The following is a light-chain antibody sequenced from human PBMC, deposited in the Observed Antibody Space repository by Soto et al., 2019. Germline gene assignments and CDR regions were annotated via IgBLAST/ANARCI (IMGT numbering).Light chain of an antibody. CDR1: QTIIRY. CDR2: AAS. V-gene: IGKV1-39*01. Sequence: DIQMTQSPSSLSASIGDRVTITCRASQTIIRYLNWYQQKPGKATRLLIYAASSLQSGVPSRFSGSGSGTDFTLTVSSLQPEEFATYYCQQSYKSPRTFGQGTRVEIK. CDR3: QQSYKSPRT. J-gene: IGKJ1*01.